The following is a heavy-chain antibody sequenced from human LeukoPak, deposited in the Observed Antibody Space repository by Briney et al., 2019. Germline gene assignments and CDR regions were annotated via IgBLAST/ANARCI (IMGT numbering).Heavy chain of an antibody. CDR2: IYSGGST. CDR3: ARGVPDGNFDY. V-gene: IGHV3-53*01. J-gene: IGHJ4*02. Sequence: GGSLRLSCAASGFTFSSYSMNWVRQAPGKGLEWVSVIYSGGSTYYADSVKGRFTISRDNSKNTLYLQMNSLRAEDTAVYYCARGVPDGNFDYWGQGTLVTVSS. CDR1: GFTFSSYS. D-gene: IGHD2-2*01.